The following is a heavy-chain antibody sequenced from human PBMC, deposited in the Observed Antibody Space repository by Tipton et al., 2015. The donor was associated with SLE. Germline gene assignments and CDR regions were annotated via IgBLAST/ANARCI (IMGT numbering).Heavy chain of an antibody. Sequence: TLSLTCTVSGGSISSGGYYWSWIRQHPGKGLEWIGYIYYKGTTYYNPSLKSRVTISVDTSKNQFSLNLSSVTAADAAVYYCARRLQFEPPGGYWGQGTLVTVSS. J-gene: IGHJ4*02. CDR1: GGSISSGGYY. D-gene: IGHD1-14*01. V-gene: IGHV4-31*03. CDR3: ARRLQFEPPGGY. CDR2: IYYKGTT.